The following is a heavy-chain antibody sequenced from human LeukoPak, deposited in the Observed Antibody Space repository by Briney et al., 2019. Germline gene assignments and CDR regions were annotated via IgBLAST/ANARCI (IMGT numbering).Heavy chain of an antibody. CDR1: GFTFSSYG. Sequence: PGGSLRLSCAASGFTFSSYGMHWVRQAPGKGLEWVAVISYDGSNKYYADSVKGRFTISRDNSKNTLYLQMNSLRAEDTAVYYCAKRGYFDYRGQGTLVTVSS. J-gene: IGHJ4*02. V-gene: IGHV3-30*18. CDR2: ISYDGSNK. CDR3: AKRGYFDY.